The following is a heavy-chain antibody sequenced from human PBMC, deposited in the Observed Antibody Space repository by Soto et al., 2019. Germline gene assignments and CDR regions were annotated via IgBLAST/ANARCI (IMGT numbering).Heavy chain of an antibody. D-gene: IGHD3-16*02. V-gene: IGHV4-30-2*01. J-gene: IGHJ3*02. CDR2: IYHSGST. CDR3: ASVYVWGSYRDAFVI. Sequence: QLQLQESGSGLVKPSQTLSLTCAVSGGSISSGGYSWSWIRQPPGKVLEWIGYIYHSGSTYYNPSLKRRVTRSVDRSKNQFSLKLSSVTAADTAVYYCASVYVWGSYRDAFVIWGQGTMVTVSS. CDR1: GGSISSGGYS.